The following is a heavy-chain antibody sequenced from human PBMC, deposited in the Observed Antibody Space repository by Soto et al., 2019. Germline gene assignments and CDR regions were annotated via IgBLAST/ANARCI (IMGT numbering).Heavy chain of an antibody. D-gene: IGHD4-17*01. CDR1: GGSISSGDYY. V-gene: IGHV4-31*03. J-gene: IGHJ4*02. CDR3: ARVGRAMTTVHLYFDY. CDR2: IYYSGST. Sequence: NLSLTCTVSGGSISSGDYYWSWIRQHPGKGLEWIGYIYYSGSTYYNPSLKSRVTISVDTSKNQFSLKLSSVTAADTAVYYCARVGRAMTTVHLYFDYWGQGTLVTVSS.